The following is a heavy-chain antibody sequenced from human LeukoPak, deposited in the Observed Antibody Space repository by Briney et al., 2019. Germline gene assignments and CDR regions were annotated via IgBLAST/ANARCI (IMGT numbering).Heavy chain of an antibody. CDR3: AKPARTDYADY. V-gene: IGHV3-23*01. Sequence: GGSLRLSCAASGFTFSSYAMHWVRQAPGKGLEWVSSINGSGDKTYYADSVKGRFTISRDNSKNTLYLQMNSLRAEDTAVYYCAKPARTDYADYWGQGTLVTVSS. CDR1: GFTFSSYA. D-gene: IGHD1-14*01. CDR2: INGSGDKT. J-gene: IGHJ4*02.